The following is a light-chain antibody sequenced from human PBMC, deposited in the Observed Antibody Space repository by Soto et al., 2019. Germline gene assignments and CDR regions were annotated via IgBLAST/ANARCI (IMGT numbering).Light chain of an antibody. CDR2: DVS. Sequence: SVLTQPASVSGSPGQSIAISCTGTSSDIGGYNYVSWYRHHPGKAPKVMIYDVSNRPSGVSDRFSGSKSGNTASLTISGLQSEDEADYDFSSYTTRSTYVFVTGTKDT. CDR1: SSDIGGYNY. V-gene: IGLV2-14*03. J-gene: IGLJ1*01. CDR3: SSYTTRSTYV.